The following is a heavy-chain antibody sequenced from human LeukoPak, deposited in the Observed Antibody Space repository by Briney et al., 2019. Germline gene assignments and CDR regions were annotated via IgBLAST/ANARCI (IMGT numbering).Heavy chain of an antibody. J-gene: IGHJ5*02. V-gene: IGHV1-2*02. CDR1: GYTFTGYY. CDR2: INPNSGGT. CDR3: ARQPYYGFWSGYFSDSWFDP. Sequence: ASVKVSCKASGYTFTGYYMHWVRQAPGQGLEWMGWINPNSGGTNYAQKFQGRVTMTRDTSISTAYMELSRLRSDDTAVYYCARQPYYGFWSGYFSDSWFDPWGQGTLVTVSS. D-gene: IGHD3-3*01.